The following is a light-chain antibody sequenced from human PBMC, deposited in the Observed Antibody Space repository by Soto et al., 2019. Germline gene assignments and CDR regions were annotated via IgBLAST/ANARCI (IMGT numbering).Light chain of an antibody. Sequence: IELTQSPGTLSLSPGARATLSCRASQSVSNNYLAWYPQKPGQAPRLLIYGASSRATGIPDRFSGSGSGTDFILTISMLEAGDVAVYCWQYFSWPPFTFGQGTRLEIK. CDR1: QSVSNNY. CDR3: QYFSWPPFT. J-gene: IGKJ5*01. V-gene: IGKV3-20*01. CDR2: GAS.